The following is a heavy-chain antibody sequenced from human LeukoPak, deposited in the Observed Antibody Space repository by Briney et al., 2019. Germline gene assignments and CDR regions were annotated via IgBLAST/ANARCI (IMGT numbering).Heavy chain of an antibody. D-gene: IGHD2-8*01. CDR3: ARDNGEWRLNWFDH. V-gene: IGHV1-2*02. CDR1: GYTFTAYH. J-gene: IGHJ5*02. CDR2: INSNSGAT. Sequence: GASVKVSCKASGYTFTAYHIHWVRQAPGQGLEWMGWINSNSGATNYAQKFQDRVTMTRDTSISTAYMELSRLTSDDTAVYYCARDNGEWRLNWFDHWGQGTLATVSS.